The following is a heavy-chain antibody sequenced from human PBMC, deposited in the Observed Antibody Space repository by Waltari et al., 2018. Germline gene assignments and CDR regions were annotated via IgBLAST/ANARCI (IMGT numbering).Heavy chain of an antibody. CDR3: ASARSSSWNSFDY. J-gene: IGHJ4*02. CDR2: IIPIFGTA. D-gene: IGHD6-13*01. Sequence: QVQLVQSGAEVKNPGSSWKFPCKPSGGPFSGHPIRWVHQAPGQGLEWMGGIIPIFGTANYAQKFQGRVTITADKSTSTAYMELSSLRSEDTAVYYCASARSSSWNSFDYWGQGTLVTVSS. CDR1: GGPFSGHP. V-gene: IGHV1-69*14.